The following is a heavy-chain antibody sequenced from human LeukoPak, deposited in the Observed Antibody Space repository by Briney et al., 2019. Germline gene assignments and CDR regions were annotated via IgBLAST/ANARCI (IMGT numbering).Heavy chain of an antibody. J-gene: IGHJ6*02. D-gene: IGHD1-26*01. CDR3: ARISLGAIWGYYYGMDV. V-gene: IGHV1-69*13. Sequence: ASVKVSCKASGGTFSSYSISWVRQAPGQGLEWMGGIIPIFDTADYAQKLQGRVTITADESTSTAYMELSSLRSEDTAVFYCARISLGAIWGYYYGMDVWGQGTTVTVSS. CDR2: IIPIFDTA. CDR1: GGTFSSYS.